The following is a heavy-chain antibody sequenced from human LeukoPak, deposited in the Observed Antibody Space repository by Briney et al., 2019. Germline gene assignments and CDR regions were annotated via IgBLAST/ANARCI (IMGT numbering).Heavy chain of an antibody. CDR1: GGSFSGYY. CDR2: INHSGST. Sequence: SETLSLTCAVYGGSFSGYYWSWIRQPPGKGLEWIGEINHSGSTNYNPSLKSRVTISVDMSKNQFSLKLSSVTAADTAVYYCARGRGRHSSSWYYFDYWGQGTLVTVSS. CDR3: ARGRGRHSSSWYYFDY. J-gene: IGHJ4*02. V-gene: IGHV4-34*01. D-gene: IGHD6-13*01.